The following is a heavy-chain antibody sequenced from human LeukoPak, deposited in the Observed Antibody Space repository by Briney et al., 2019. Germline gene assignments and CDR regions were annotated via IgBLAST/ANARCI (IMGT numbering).Heavy chain of an antibody. V-gene: IGHV4-39*01. J-gene: IGHJ5*02. CDR2: IYYRGST. CDR1: GGSISSSSYY. CDR3: ARLGAGGYSSSWYDWFDP. Sequence: SETLSLTCTVSGGSISSSSYYWGWIRQPPGKGLEWIGSIYYRGSTYYNPSLKSRVTISVDTSKNQFSLKLSSVTAADTAVYYCARLGAGGYSSSWYDWFDPWGQGTLVTVSS. D-gene: IGHD6-13*01.